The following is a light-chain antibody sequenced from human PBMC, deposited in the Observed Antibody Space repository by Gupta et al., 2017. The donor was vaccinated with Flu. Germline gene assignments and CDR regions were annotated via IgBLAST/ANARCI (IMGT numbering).Light chain of an antibody. J-gene: IGKJ5*01. CDR1: QSTSSY. V-gene: IGKV1-39*01. CDR3: HERYTTPRT. Sequence: DIQMTQSPSSLSASVGDRVTITCRASQSTSSYLNWYQQKPGKAPKLLIYAASSLQSGVPSRFHGRRFGTDFTLTIRRRQREDFATYFFHERYTTPRTFGQGTRLE. CDR2: AAS.